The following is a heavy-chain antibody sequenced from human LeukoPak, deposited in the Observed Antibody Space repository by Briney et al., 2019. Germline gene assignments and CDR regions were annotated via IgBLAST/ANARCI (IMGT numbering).Heavy chain of an antibody. D-gene: IGHD1-26*01. CDR3: ARDSGSYTTIDY. V-gene: IGHV3-33*01. CDR2: IWYDGSNK. J-gene: IGHJ4*02. CDR1: GFTFSSYG. Sequence: GRSLRLSCAASGFTFSSYGMHWVRQAPGKGLEWVAVIWYDGSNKYYADSVKGRFTISRDNSKNTLYLQMNSLRAEDTAVYYCARDSGSYTTIDYWGQGTLVTVSS.